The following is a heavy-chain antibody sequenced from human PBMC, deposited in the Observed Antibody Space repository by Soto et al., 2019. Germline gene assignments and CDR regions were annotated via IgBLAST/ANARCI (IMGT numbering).Heavy chain of an antibody. CDR3: ARDHAYSSFDY. D-gene: IGHD2-21*01. V-gene: IGHV3-7*01. J-gene: IGHJ4*02. CDR1: GFTFSTSW. CDR2: IKEDGSTY. Sequence: EAQLVESGGGLVQPGGSLRLSCAASGFTFSTSWMIWVRQAPGKGLEWVAKIKEDGSTYDYADSVRGRFTISRDNAKNSLYLEMNSLRVEDTAVYYCARDHAYSSFDYWGQGTLVTVSP.